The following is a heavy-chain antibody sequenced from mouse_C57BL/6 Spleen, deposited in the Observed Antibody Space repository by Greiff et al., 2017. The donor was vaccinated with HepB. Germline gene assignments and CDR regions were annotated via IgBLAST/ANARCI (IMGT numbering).Heavy chain of an antibody. D-gene: IGHD4-1*01. J-gene: IGHJ3*01. CDR3: ARWKANGDGGFAY. CDR2: IYPGDGDT. Sequence: QVQLQQSGPELVKPGASVKISCKASGYAFSSSWMNWVKQRPGKGLEWIGRIYPGDGDTNYNGKFTGKATLTADKSSSPAYMQLSSLTSEDSAVYFCARWKANGDGGFAYWGQGTLVTVSA. V-gene: IGHV1-82*01. CDR1: GYAFSSSW.